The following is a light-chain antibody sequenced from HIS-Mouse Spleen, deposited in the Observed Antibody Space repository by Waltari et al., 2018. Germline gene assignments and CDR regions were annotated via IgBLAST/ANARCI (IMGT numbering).Light chain of an antibody. CDR3: YSTDSSGNHRV. CDR2: EDR. CDR1: AFPTKY. Sequence: SYELTQPPSVSVSPGQTARITCSGDAFPTKYAYWYQQKSGPAPVPVIYEDRNRPSGFPERFSGASSGTMATLTISGAQVEDEADYYCYSTDSSGNHRVFGGGTKLTVL. J-gene: IGLJ2*01. V-gene: IGLV3-10*01.